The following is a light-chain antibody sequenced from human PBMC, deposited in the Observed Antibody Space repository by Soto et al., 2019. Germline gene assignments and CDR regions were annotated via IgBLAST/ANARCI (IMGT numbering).Light chain of an antibody. J-gene: IGKJ1*01. CDR1: QSVSSNY. CDR2: DAS. V-gene: IGKV3-20*01. Sequence: EIVLTQSPGTLSLSPGERATLSCRASQSVSSNYLAWCQQKPGQPPRLLISDASSRATGIPDRFSGSGSGTDFTLTISGLEPEDFAVYYCQHYGRSPPSWTFGQGTKVEIK. CDR3: QHYGRSPPSWT.